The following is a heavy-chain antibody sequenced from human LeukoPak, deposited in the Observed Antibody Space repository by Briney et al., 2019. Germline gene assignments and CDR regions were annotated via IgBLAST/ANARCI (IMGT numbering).Heavy chain of an antibody. Sequence: ASVKVSCKASGYTFTSYGISWVRQAPGQGLEWMGWINTYNGYTNYAQKLQGRVTLTTDTSTSTAYMELRSLRSDDTAVYYCARGAMGHIAAAAIDYWGQGTLVTVPS. J-gene: IGHJ4*02. CDR2: INTYNGYT. D-gene: IGHD6-13*01. CDR3: ARGAMGHIAAAAIDY. CDR1: GYTFTSYG. V-gene: IGHV1-18*01.